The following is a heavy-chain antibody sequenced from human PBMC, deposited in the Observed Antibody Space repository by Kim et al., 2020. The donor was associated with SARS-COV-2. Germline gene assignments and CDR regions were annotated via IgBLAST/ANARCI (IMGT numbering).Heavy chain of an antibody. J-gene: IGHJ4*02. CDR3: ASADSSGPFDY. Sequence: TNYNPPLKSRVTISVDTAKNQFSLKLSSVTAADTAVYYCASADSSGPFDYWGQGTLVTVSS. V-gene: IGHV4-59*01. D-gene: IGHD3-22*01. CDR2: T.